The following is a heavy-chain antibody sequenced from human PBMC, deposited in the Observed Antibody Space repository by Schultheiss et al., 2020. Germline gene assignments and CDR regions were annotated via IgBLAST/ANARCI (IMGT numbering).Heavy chain of an antibody. CDR1: GGSISSSSYY. CDR3: ARRPAREPIAAFDI. D-gene: IGHD1-26*01. V-gene: IGHV4-39*01. Sequence: SETMSLTCTVSGGSISSSSYYWGWIRQPPGKGLEWIGSIYYSGSTYYNPSLKSRVTISVDTSKNQFSLKLSSVTAADTAVYYCARRPAREPIAAFDIWGKGTMVTVAS. J-gene: IGHJ3*02. CDR2: IYYSGST.